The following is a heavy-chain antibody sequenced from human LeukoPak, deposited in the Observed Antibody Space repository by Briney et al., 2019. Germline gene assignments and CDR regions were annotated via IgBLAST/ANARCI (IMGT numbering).Heavy chain of an antibody. CDR3: AKTGIQPWSTSYYYYMDV. CDR2: IRYDGSDK. D-gene: IGHD5-18*01. J-gene: IGHJ6*03. Sequence: GGSLRLSCAASGFTFSSYGMHWVRQAPGKGLQWVTFIRYDGSDKYYADSVKGRFTISRDNSKNTLYLQMNSLRAEDTAVYYCAKTGIQPWSTSYYYYMDVWGKGTTVTVSS. V-gene: IGHV3-30*02. CDR1: GFTFSSYG.